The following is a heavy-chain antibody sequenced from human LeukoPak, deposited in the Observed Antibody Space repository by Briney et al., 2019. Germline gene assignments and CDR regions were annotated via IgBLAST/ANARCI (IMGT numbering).Heavy chain of an antibody. CDR3: ARDYSSSSCTYFDY. CDR2: ISAYNDNT. V-gene: IGHV1-18*01. J-gene: IGHJ4*02. D-gene: IGHD6-6*01. CDR1: GYTFSSYG. Sequence: GASVKVSCKASGYTFSSYGITWVRPAPGQGLEWMGWISAYNDNTNYAQKLQGRVTMTTDTSTSTAYMELRSLRSDDTAVYYCARDYSSSSCTYFDYWGQGTLVTVSS.